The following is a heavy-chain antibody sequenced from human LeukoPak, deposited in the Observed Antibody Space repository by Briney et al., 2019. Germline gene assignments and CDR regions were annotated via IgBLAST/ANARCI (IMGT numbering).Heavy chain of an antibody. CDR1: GFPFSSCW. CDR2: IKQDGSKK. D-gene: IGHD5-24*01. V-gene: IGHV3-7*04. J-gene: IGHJ4*02. CDR3: TRVGYIDEGIDY. Sequence: GGSLRLSCVASGFPFSSCWMTWVRQAPGKGLEWVANIKQDGSKKSYVDSVKGRFTISRDNAKNSLYLQMNSLRAEDTAIYYCTRVGYIDEGIDYWGQGTLVTVSS.